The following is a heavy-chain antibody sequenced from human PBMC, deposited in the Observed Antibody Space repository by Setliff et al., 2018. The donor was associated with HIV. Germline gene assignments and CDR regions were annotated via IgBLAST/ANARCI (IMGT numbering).Heavy chain of an antibody. V-gene: IGHV4-61*09. D-gene: IGHD4-17*01. CDR3: ARGNSRRLRVHYYYYYMDV. CDR1: GGSISSGSYY. J-gene: IGHJ6*03. Sequence: SETLSLTCTVPGGSISSGSYYWSWIRQPAGKGLEWIGHIYTSGNTNHNPSLKSRVTISVDTSENQFSLKLSSVTAADTAVYYCARGNSRRLRVHYYYYYMDVWGKGTTVTVS. CDR2: IYTSGNT.